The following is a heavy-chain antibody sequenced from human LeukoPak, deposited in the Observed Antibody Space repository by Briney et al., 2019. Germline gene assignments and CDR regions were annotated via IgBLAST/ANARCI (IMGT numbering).Heavy chain of an antibody. D-gene: IGHD2-2*01. CDR2: IYYSGST. CDR1: GGSISSGDYY. CDR3: AREYSSTTFYYGLDV. V-gene: IGHV4-30-4*01. J-gene: IGHJ6*02. Sequence: PSQTLSLTCTVSGGSISSGDYYWSWIRQPPGNGLALIGYIYYSGSTYYNPSLKSRVTISVDPSKNQFSLKLSSVTAADTAVYYCAREYSSTTFYYGLDVWGQGTTVTVSS.